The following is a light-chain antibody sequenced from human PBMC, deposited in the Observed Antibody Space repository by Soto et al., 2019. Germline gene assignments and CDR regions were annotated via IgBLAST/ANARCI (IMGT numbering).Light chain of an antibody. CDR3: QQYNNWPAYT. V-gene: IGKV3-15*01. CDR2: DTS. J-gene: IGKJ2*01. CDR1: QSVSSN. Sequence: EIVMTQSPATVSLSPGERATLSCRASQSVSSNLAWYQQKPGQAPRLLIYDTSTRATGIPARFSGSGSGTEFTLSISSLQSEDFALYYCQQYNNWPAYTFGQGTKLEIK.